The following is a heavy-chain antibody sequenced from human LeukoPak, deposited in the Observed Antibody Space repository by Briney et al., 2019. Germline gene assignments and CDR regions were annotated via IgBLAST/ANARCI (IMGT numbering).Heavy chain of an antibody. D-gene: IGHD2-15*01. Sequence: ASVKVSCKASGYTFTGYYMHWVRQAPGQGLEWMGWINPNSGGTNYAQKFQGRVTMTRDTSISTAYMELSRLRSDDTAVYYCARDNPIGVVVVAATFNWFDPWGQGTLVTVSS. CDR2: INPNSGGT. CDR3: ARDNPIGVVVVAATFNWFDP. J-gene: IGHJ5*02. V-gene: IGHV1-2*02. CDR1: GYTFTGYY.